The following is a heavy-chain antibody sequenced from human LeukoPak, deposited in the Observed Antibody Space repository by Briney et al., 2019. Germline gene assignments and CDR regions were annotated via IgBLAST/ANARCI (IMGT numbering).Heavy chain of an antibody. CDR1: GFTFSSYS. J-gene: IGHJ4*02. CDR3: ARLHDYGDYHFDY. Sequence: GGSLRLSCAASGFTFSSYSMNWVRQAPGKGLEWVSSISSSSSYIYYADSVKGRFTISRDNAKNSLYLQMNSLRAEDTAVYYCARLHDYGDYHFDYWGQGTLVTVSS. V-gene: IGHV3-21*01. CDR2: ISSSSSYI. D-gene: IGHD4-17*01.